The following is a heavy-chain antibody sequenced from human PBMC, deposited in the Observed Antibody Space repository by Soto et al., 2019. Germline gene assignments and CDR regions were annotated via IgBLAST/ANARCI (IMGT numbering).Heavy chain of an antibody. Sequence: SETLSLTCTVSGDSIISSDFYCGWVRQPPGKGLEWIGSIFYLGSSYYNPSLKSRVTMSVDTSKNQFSLRLRSVTAADTALYFCARHSLALRKNNWFDPWGQGIMVTVSS. CDR1: GDSIISSDFY. D-gene: IGHD3-3*02. V-gene: IGHV4-39*01. CDR2: IFYLGSS. J-gene: IGHJ5*02. CDR3: ARHSLALRKNNWFDP.